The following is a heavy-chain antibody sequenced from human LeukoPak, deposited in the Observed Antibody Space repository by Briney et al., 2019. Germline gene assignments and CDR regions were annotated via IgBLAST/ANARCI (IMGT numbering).Heavy chain of an antibody. D-gene: IGHD3-3*01. CDR3: VRSITIFGVVILFGY. Sequence: EASVKVSCKASGGTFNNNGFSWVRQAPGQGREWMGGIIPIFGTANYTQKFQGRVTITADESTSTAYMELSSLRSDDTAVYYCVRSITIFGVVILFGYWGQGTLVTVSS. CDR2: IIPIFGTA. J-gene: IGHJ4*02. CDR1: GGTFNNNG. V-gene: IGHV1-69*13.